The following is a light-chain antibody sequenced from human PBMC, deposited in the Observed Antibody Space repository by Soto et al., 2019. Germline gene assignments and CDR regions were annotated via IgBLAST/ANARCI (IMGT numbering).Light chain of an antibody. CDR1: SSDVGTYNL. Sequence: QSVLTQPASVSGSPGQSITISCTGTSSDVGTYNLVAWYQQHPGKAPKLMIFEDNKRPSGVSDRFSGSKSGNTASLTISGLQTEDEADYYCCSFAGSRILYVFGAGTKATVL. CDR2: EDN. J-gene: IGLJ1*01. CDR3: CSFAGSRILYV. V-gene: IGLV2-23*01.